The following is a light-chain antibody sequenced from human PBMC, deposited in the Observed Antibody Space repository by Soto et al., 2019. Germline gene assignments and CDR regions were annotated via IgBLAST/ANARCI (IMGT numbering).Light chain of an antibody. CDR1: QSISSY. CDR2: AAS. V-gene: IGKV1-39*01. Sequence: DLQMTQSPSSLSASVGDRVTITCRASQSISSYLNWYQQKPGKAPKLLIYAASSLQSGVPSRFSGSASGTDFTLTISSLQPEDFATYYCQQSYSTPLTFGGGTKVEIK. CDR3: QQSYSTPLT. J-gene: IGKJ4*01.